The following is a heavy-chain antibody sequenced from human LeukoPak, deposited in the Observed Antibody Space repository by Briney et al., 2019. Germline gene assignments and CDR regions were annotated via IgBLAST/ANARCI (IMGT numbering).Heavy chain of an antibody. D-gene: IGHD3-10*01. CDR2: ISSSSSTI. J-gene: IGHJ2*01. Sequence: GGSLRLSCAASGFTFSSYSMNWVRQAPGKGLEWVSYISSSSSTIYYADSVKGRFTISRDNAKNSLYLQMNSLRAEDTVVYYCARDGPKRVVRGAGTYWYFDLWGRGTLVTVSS. CDR1: GFTFSSYS. CDR3: ARDGPKRVVRGAGTYWYFDL. V-gene: IGHV3-48*01.